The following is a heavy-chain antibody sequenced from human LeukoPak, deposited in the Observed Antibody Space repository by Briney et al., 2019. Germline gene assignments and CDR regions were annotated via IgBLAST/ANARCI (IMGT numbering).Heavy chain of an antibody. Sequence: GGSLRLSCAASGFSFSNYGMNWVRQAPGKGLEWVSAISRSGDSTYYAASVKGRFTIPRDNSKNTLYLQMNSLRAEDTAVYYCAKVMTTVTTYDYWGQGTLVTVSS. CDR1: GFSFSNYG. D-gene: IGHD4-17*01. CDR3: AKVMTTVTTYDY. CDR2: ISRSGDST. V-gene: IGHV3-23*01. J-gene: IGHJ4*02.